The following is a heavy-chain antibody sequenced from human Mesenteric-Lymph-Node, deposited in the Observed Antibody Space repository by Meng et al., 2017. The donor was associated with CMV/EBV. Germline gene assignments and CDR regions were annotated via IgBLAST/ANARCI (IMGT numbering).Heavy chain of an antibody. V-gene: IGHV1-69*10. D-gene: IGHD3-22*01. CDR3: ARDLVVLTSRGGYFDY. Sequence: SVKVSCKASGGTSSSHAISWVRQAPGQGLEWMGGIIPSIDIATYAQKFQGRVTITADKSTNTAYMELSSLRSEDTAVYYCARDLVVLTSRGGYFDYWGQGTLVTVSS. CDR1: GGTSSSHA. J-gene: IGHJ4*02. CDR2: IIPSIDIA.